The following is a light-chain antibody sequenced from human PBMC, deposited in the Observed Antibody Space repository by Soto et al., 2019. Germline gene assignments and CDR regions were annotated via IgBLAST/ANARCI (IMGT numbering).Light chain of an antibody. CDR1: SSNIGAGYV. CDR2: GNS. CDR3: QSYDSSLSGWV. J-gene: IGLJ3*02. V-gene: IGLV1-40*01. Sequence: QSVLTQPPSVSGAPGRRVTISCTGSSSNIGAGYVVHWYQQLPGTAPKLLIYGNSNRPSGVPDRFSGSKSGTSASLAITGLQAEDEADYYCQSYDSSLSGWVFGGGTKVTVL.